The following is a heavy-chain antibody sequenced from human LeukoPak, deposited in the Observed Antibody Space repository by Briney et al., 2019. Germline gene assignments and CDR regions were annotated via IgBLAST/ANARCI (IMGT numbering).Heavy chain of an antibody. Sequence: PGGTLRLSCAASGFTFSSYGMSWVRQAPGKGLEWVSAISGSGGSTYYADSVKGRFTISRDNSKNTLYLQMNGLRAEDTAVYYCAKGNSGSYYGYWGQGTLVTVSS. CDR1: GFTFSSYG. D-gene: IGHD1-26*01. CDR3: AKGNSGSYYGY. J-gene: IGHJ4*02. CDR2: ISGSGGST. V-gene: IGHV3-23*01.